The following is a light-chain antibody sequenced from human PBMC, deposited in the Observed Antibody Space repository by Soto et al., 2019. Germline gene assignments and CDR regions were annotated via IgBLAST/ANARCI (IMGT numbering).Light chain of an antibody. CDR3: QQYGSSPWT. V-gene: IGKV3-20*01. J-gene: IGKJ1*01. Sequence: EIVLTQSPGTLSLSPGERDTLSCRASQSVSSSYVAWYQQKPGQAPRLLIYGASNRATGIPDRFSGSGSGTDFTLTISRLEPEDFAVYYCQQYGSSPWTFGQGTKVDIK. CDR1: QSVSSSY. CDR2: GAS.